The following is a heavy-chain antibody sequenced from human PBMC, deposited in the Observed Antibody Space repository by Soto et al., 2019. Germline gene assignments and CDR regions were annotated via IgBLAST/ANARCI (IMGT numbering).Heavy chain of an antibody. D-gene: IGHD3-3*01. CDR1: GFSIASYY. J-gene: IGHJ1*01. V-gene: IGHV4-59*01. CDR3: ASLNYDFWSGYSHYAEYFQH. CDR2: IYYSGST. Sequence: SETLSLTCPFSGFSIASYYWSLIRQPPGKGLEWIGYIYYSGSTNYNPSLKSRVTISVDTSKNQFSLKLSSVTAADTAVYYCASLNYDFWSGYSHYAEYFQHWGQGTLVTVSS.